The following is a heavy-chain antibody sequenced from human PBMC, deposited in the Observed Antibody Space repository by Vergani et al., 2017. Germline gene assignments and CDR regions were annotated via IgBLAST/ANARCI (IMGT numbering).Heavy chain of an antibody. J-gene: IGHJ3*02. V-gene: IGHV3-9*01. CDR3: ARRLGYAFDI. CDR1: GFTFDDYA. D-gene: IGHD6-19*01. Sequence: EVQLVESGGGLVQPGRSLRLSCAASGFTFDDYAMHWVRQAPGKGLEWVSGISWNSGSIGYADSVKGRFTISRDNAKNSLYLQMNSLRAEDTAVYYCARRLGYAFDIWGQGTMVTVSS. CDR2: ISWNSGSI.